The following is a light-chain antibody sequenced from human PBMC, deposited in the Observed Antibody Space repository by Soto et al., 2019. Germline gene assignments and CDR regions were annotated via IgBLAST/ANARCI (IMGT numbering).Light chain of an antibody. Sequence: QSVLSQPPSASGAPGQRGTISCSGSSSNIGGNSVSWYQQPPGTAPKLLIYRNDQRPSGVPDRFSGSKSGTSASLAISGLRSEDEADYYCAAWDDSLSGFYVFGTGTKVTVL. CDR3: AAWDDSLSGFYV. V-gene: IGLV1-47*01. J-gene: IGLJ1*01. CDR2: RND. CDR1: SSNIGGNS.